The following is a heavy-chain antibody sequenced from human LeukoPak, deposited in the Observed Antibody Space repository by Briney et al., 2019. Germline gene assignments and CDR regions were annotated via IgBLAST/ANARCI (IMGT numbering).Heavy chain of an antibody. Sequence: TGGSLRLSCAASGFTVSSNYMSWVRQAPGKGLEWVSVIYRGGTTYYADSVKGRFTISRDNSDNTLYLQMNSLRAGDTAVYYCARAVDIVATTPFDMWGQGTMVTVSS. CDR1: GFTVSSNY. D-gene: IGHD5-12*01. CDR3: ARAVDIVATTPFDM. V-gene: IGHV3-66*01. CDR2: IYRGGTT. J-gene: IGHJ3*02.